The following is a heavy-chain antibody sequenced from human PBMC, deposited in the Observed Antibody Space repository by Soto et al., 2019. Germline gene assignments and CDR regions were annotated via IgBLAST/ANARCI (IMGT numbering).Heavy chain of an antibody. D-gene: IGHD7-27*01. J-gene: IGHJ4*02. Sequence: GGSLRLSCAASVFTFSSYEMNWVRQAPGKGLEWVSYISSSGSTIYYADSVKGRFTISRDNAKNSLYLQMNSLRAEDTAVYYCARDSNQPFDYWGQGTLVTVSS. CDR1: VFTFSSYE. CDR2: ISSSGSTI. CDR3: ARDSNQPFDY. V-gene: IGHV3-48*03.